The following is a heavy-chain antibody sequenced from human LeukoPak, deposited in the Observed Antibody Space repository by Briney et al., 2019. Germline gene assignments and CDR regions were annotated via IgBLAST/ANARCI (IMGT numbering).Heavy chain of an antibody. J-gene: IGHJ1*01. D-gene: IGHD2-2*01. CDR2: ISGSGGST. CDR3: AKDGVAMISQSFQH. V-gene: IGHV3-23*01. Sequence: GGSLRLSCAASGFTVSSNYMSWVRQAPGKGLEWVSAISGSGGSTYYADSVKGRFTISRDNSKNTLYLQMNSLRAEDTAVYYCAKDGVAMISQSFQHWGQGTLVTVSS. CDR1: GFTVSSNY.